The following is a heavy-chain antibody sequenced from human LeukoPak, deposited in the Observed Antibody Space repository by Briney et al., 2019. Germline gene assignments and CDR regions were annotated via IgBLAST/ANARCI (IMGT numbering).Heavy chain of an antibody. V-gene: IGHV1-2*06. CDR2: IYSNSGGT. Sequence: ASVKVSCKAIGYTFTGYHIHWVRQAPGQGLEWMGRIYSNSGGTNYAQKFQGRVTMTRDTSISTAYMELSRLRSDDTAVYYCARDRSDAFDFWGQGTMVTVSS. CDR3: ARDRSDAFDF. J-gene: IGHJ3*01. CDR1: GYTFTGYH.